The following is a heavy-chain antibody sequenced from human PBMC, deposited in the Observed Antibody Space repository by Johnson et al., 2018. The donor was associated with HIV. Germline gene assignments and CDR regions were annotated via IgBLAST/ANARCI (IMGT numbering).Heavy chain of an antibody. CDR1: GFTFSSYA. CDR3: AKDRKVKVVTALGYSGAFDI. V-gene: IGHV3-74*01. CDR2: IKSDGSDT. J-gene: IGHJ3*02. Sequence: VQLVESGGGLVQPGGSLRLSCAASGFTFSSYAMSWVRQAPGKGLEWVSRIKSDGSDTSYADPVQGRFTISRDNAKNSLYMQMNSLRAEDTDLYYGAKDRKVKVVTALGYSGAFDIWGQGTMVTVSS. D-gene: IGHD5-18*01.